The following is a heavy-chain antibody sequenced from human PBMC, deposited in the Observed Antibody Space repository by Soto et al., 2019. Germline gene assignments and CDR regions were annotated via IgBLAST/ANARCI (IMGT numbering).Heavy chain of an antibody. CDR3: ARGRRIAVAGVFDI. CDR1: GGSFSGYY. J-gene: IGHJ3*02. CDR2: INHSGST. V-gene: IGHV4-34*01. Sequence: SETLSLTCAVYGGSFSGYYWSWIRQPPGKGLEWIGEINHSGSTNYNPSLKSRVTISVDTPKNQFSLKLSSVTAADTAVYYCARGRRIAVAGVFDIWGQGTMVTVSS. D-gene: IGHD6-19*01.